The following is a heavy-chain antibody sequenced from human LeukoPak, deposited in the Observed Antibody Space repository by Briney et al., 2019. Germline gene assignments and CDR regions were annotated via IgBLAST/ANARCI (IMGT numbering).Heavy chain of an antibody. V-gene: IGHV4-4*07. CDR1: GGSISSYY. Sequence: SETLSLTCTVDGGSISSYYWSWIRQPAGKGLEWFGRIYTSGSANYNPSLKSRVTMSVDTSKNQFSLKLSSVTAADTAVYYCVRDKRRYYDSSGYSNYWYFDLWGRGTLVTVSS. CDR2: IYTSGSA. CDR3: VRDKRRYYDSSGYSNYWYFDL. J-gene: IGHJ2*01. D-gene: IGHD3-22*01.